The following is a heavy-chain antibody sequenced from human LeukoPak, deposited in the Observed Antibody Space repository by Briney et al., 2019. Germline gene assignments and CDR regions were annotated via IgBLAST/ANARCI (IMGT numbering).Heavy chain of an antibody. CDR2: IYSGGGT. D-gene: IGHD3-16*01. V-gene: IGHV3-66*01. Sequence: PGGSLRLSCAASGFTVSSNYMSWVRQAPGRGLEWVSVIYSGGGTYYAESVKGRFTISRDNAKNSLYLQMDSLRAEDTAVYYCARDRIGGEEYWGQGTLVTVSS. CDR3: ARDRIGGEEY. J-gene: IGHJ4*02. CDR1: GFTVSSNY.